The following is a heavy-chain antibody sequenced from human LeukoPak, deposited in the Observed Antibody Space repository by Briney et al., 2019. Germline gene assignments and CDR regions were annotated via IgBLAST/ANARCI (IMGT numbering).Heavy chain of an antibody. V-gene: IGHV3-23*01. D-gene: IGHD2-15*01. J-gene: IGHJ4*02. CDR2: LSGRGGNS. Sequence: GGSLRLSCAASGFTFSIYVMSWVRQAPGKGLEWVSTLSGRGGNSYYADSVKGRFTISRDNSKNTLSLQLNSLRAEDTAVYYCAKGTSSSCYSAPNYWGQGTLVTVSS. CDR1: GFTFSIYV. CDR3: AKGTSSSCYSAPNY.